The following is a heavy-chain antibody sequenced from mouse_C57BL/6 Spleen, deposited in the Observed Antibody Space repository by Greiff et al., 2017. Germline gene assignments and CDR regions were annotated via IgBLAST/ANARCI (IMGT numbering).Heavy chain of an antibody. CDR2: IDPENGDT. D-gene: IGHD1-1*01. V-gene: IGHV14-4*01. J-gene: IGHJ1*03. CDR1: GFNIKDDY. CDR3: TTPYYGSSPGYFDV. Sequence: VQLQQSGAELVRPGASVKLSCTASGFNIKDDYMHWVKQRPEQGLEWIGWIDPENGDTEYASKFQGKATITAETSSNTAYLQLSILTSEVTAIYYCTTPYYGSSPGYFDVWGTGTTVTVSS.